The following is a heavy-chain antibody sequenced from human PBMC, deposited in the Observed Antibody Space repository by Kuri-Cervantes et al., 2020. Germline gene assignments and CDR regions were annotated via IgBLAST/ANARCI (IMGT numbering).Heavy chain of an antibody. V-gene: IGHV3-30-3*01. Sequence: GGSLRLSCAASGFTFSSYAMHWVRQAPGKGLEWVALISYNGSKKYYADSVKGRFTISRDNSKNTLYLQMNSLRAEDTAVYYCARDDDCGGDCSRAFDIWGQGTMVTVSS. CDR2: ISYNGSKK. CDR1: GFTFSSYA. J-gene: IGHJ3*02. D-gene: IGHD2-21*02. CDR3: ARDDDCGGDCSRAFDI.